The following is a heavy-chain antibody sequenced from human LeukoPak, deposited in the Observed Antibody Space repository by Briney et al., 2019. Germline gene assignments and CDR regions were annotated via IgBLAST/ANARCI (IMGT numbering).Heavy chain of an antibody. J-gene: IGHJ5*02. D-gene: IGHD5-18*01. CDR3: ARGYSYVEGWFDP. CDR2: IYYTGST. V-gene: IGHV4-59*12. CDR1: GGSISSYY. Sequence: PSETLSLTCAVSGGSISSYYWSWIRQPPGKGLEWIGYIYYTGSTNNNPSLKSRVTISVDTSKNQFSLKLSSVTAADTAVYYCARGYSYVEGWFDPWGQGTLVTVSS.